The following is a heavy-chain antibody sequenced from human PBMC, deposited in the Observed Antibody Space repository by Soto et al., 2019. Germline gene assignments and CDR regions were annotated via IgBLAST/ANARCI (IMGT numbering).Heavy chain of an antibody. J-gene: IGHJ5*02. D-gene: IGHD3-22*01. CDR1: VYSFTSDW. Sequence: GESLKISCTGSVYSFTSDWIGCVRQRPWKGLYLMGIIYPGDSDTRYSPSFQGQVTISADKSISTAYLQWSSLKASDTAMYYCARAMAPSYYYDSSGYSWFDPWGQGTLVTVSS. V-gene: IGHV5-51*01. CDR2: IYPGDSDT. CDR3: ARAMAPSYYYDSSGYSWFDP.